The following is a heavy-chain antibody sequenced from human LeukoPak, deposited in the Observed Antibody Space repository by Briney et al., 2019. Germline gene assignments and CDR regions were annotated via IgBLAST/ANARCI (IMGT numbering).Heavy chain of an antibody. CDR1: GYTFTGYY. CDR3: ARTYSSSWYPWYYYYYMDV. D-gene: IGHD6-13*01. CDR2: INPNSGGT. Sequence: ASVKVSCKASGYTFTGYYMHWVRQAPGQGLEWMGWINPNSGGTNYAQKFQGRVTMTRDMSTSTVYMELSSLRSEDTAVYYCARTYSSSWYPWYYYYYMDVWGKGTTVTVSS. J-gene: IGHJ6*03. V-gene: IGHV1-2*02.